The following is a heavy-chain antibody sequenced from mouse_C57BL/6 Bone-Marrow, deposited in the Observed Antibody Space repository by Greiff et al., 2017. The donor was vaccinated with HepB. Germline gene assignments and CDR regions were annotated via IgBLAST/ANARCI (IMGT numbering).Heavy chain of an antibody. D-gene: IGHD1-1*01. CDR3: ARAAITTVVANYAMDY. J-gene: IGHJ4*01. CDR1: GYSITSGYY. Sequence: EVKLMESGPGLVKPSQSLSLTCSVTGYSITSGYYWNWIRQFPGNKLEWMGYISYDGSNNYNPSLKNRISITRDTSKNQFFLKLNSVTTEDTATYYCARAAITTVVANYAMDYWGQGTSVTVSS. CDR2: ISYDGSN. V-gene: IGHV3-6*01.